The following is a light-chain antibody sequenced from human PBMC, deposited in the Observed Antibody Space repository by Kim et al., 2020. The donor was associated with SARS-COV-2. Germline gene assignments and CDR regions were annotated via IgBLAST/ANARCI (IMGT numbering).Light chain of an antibody. V-gene: IGLV1-47*01. CDR1: RSHVGSNY. J-gene: IGLJ2*01. Sequence: QVVTSSCSGSRSHVGSNYVYWYQQLPGTAPKHLLDMNNQRPSGVPDRFSGCKSGTSASLAISGRRSEDEADYYCAAWDDSLRGPLFGGGTQLTVL. CDR2: MNN. CDR3: AAWDDSLRGPL.